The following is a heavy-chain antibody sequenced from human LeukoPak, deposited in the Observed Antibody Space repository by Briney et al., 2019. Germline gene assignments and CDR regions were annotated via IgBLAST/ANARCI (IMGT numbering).Heavy chain of an antibody. Sequence: SETLSLTCAVSGYSISSGYYWGWIRQPPGKGLEWIGSIYHSGSTYYNPFLKSRVTISVDTSKNQFSLKLSSVTAADTAVYYCARVTYYGSGSYYSPYGMDVWGKGTTVTVSS. J-gene: IGHJ6*04. V-gene: IGHV4-38-2*01. CDR3: ARVTYYGSGSYYSPYGMDV. D-gene: IGHD3-10*01. CDR2: IYHSGST. CDR1: GYSISSGYY.